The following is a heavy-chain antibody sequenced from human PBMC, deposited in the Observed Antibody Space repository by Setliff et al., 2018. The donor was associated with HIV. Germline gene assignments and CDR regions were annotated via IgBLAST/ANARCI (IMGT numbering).Heavy chain of an antibody. J-gene: IGHJ4*02. Sequence: GGSLRLSCAASGFTFSNAGMSWVRQAPGKGLEWVGRIKSKTDGGTTDYAAPAKGRFTISRDDSQNTLYMQMNSMKTEDTAVYYCTTRGGHFDYWGQGTLVTVSS. D-gene: IGHD3-16*01. V-gene: IGHV3-15*01. CDR3: TTRGGHFDY. CDR2: IKSKTDGGTT. CDR1: GFTFSNAG.